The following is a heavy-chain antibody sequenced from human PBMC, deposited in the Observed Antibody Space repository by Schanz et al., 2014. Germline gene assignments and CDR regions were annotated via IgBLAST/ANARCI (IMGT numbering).Heavy chain of an antibody. J-gene: IGHJ4*02. CDR1: GGSISSFY. Sequence: QVQLQESGPGLVKSSETLSLTCTVSGGSISSFYWGWIRQHPGKGLEWIGYIYYSGSTNYNPSLRSRVSMSIGTSKTHFSLRLSSLTAADTAVYYCATWRGDDSGGHGQFDYWGQGALVTVSS. CDR3: ATWRGDDSGGHGQFDY. CDR2: IYYSGST. V-gene: IGHV4-59*12. D-gene: IGHD3-22*01.